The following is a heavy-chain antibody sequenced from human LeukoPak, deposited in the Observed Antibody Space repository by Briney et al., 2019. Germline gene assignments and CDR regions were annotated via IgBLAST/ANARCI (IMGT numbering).Heavy chain of an antibody. D-gene: IGHD1-26*01. Sequence: RGSLRLSCAASGFAFADYAMHWGRHIPGKGLECVSHIHADGGRTFYADSVKGRFTVSSDNGKNSLFLQMDSLTSADPALYYRSTWAFYHGLYVWGQGATVIVSS. V-gene: IGHV3-43*02. J-gene: IGHJ6*02. CDR3: STWAFYHGLYV. CDR2: IHADGGRT. CDR1: GFAFADYA.